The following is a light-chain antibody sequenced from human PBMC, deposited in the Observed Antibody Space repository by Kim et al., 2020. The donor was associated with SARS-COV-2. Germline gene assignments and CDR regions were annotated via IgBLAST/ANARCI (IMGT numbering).Light chain of an antibody. Sequence: VTISCTGSSSNSGAGYDVHWYQQLPGTAPKLLIYGNSNRPSGVPDRFSGSKSGTSASLAITGLQAEDEADYYCQSYDSSLSGPVVVGGGTKVTVL. CDR2: GNS. J-gene: IGLJ2*01. CDR3: QSYDSSLSGPVV. CDR1: SSNSGAGYD. V-gene: IGLV1-40*01.